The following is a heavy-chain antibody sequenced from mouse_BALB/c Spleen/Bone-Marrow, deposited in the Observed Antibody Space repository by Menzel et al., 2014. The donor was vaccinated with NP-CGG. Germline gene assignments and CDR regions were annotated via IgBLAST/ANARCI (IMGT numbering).Heavy chain of an antibody. CDR3: ARSRGYDVGPFAF. CDR1: GYAFTDYL. D-gene: IGHD2-2*01. CDR2: IIPGSGSS. J-gene: IGHJ3*01. V-gene: IGHV1-54*01. Sequence: QVQLKQSGAELVRPGTSVKVSCKASGYAFTDYLIEWVKQRPGQGLEWIGVIIPGSGSSNYNENFKGKATLTADRSSSTAYMLLSSLTSDDSAVYFCARSRGYDVGPFAFWGQGTLVTVSA.